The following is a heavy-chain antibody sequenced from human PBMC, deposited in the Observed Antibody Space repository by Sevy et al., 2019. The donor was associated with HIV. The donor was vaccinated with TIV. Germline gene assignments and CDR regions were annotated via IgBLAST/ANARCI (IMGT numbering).Heavy chain of an antibody. J-gene: IGHJ4*02. CDR2: ISSSSSYI. Sequence: GGSLRLSCAASGFTFSSYSMNWVRQAPGKGLEWVSSISSSSSYIYYADSVKGRFTISRDNAKNSLYLQMNSLRAEDTAVYYCARDQAYYDSSGDHGYWGQGTLVTVSS. D-gene: IGHD3-22*01. CDR1: GFTFSSYS. CDR3: ARDQAYYDSSGDHGY. V-gene: IGHV3-21*01.